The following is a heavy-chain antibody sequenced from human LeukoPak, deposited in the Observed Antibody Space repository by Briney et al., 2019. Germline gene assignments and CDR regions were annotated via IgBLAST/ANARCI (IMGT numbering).Heavy chain of an antibody. CDR2: INPNSGGT. J-gene: IGHJ4*02. D-gene: IGHD6-13*01. CDR1: GYTFTGYY. V-gene: IGHV1-2*02. CDR3: TYSSSWSGRYDY. Sequence: GASVKVSCKASGYTFTGYYMHWVRQAPGQGREWMGWINPNSGGTNYAQKLQGRVTMTRDTSISTAYMELSRLRSDDTAVYYCTYSSSWSGRYDYWGQGTLVTVSS.